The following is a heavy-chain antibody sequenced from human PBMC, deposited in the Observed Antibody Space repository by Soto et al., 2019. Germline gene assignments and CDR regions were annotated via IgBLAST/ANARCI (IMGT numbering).Heavy chain of an antibody. CDR3: AKDRIVVVRGYFDY. Sequence: GGSLRLSCAASGFTVSSNYMSWVRQAPGKGLEWVSVIYSGGSTYYADSVKGRFTISRDNSKNTLYLQMNSLRAEDTAVYYCAKDRIVVVRGYFDYWGQGTLVTVSS. V-gene: IGHV3-53*01. D-gene: IGHD3-22*01. CDR2: IYSGGST. J-gene: IGHJ4*02. CDR1: GFTVSSNY.